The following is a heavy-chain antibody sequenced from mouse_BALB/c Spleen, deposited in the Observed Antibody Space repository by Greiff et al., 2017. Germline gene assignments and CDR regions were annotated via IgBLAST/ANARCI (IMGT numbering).Heavy chain of an antibody. CDR2: ISSGGST. Sequence: EVHLVESGGGLVKPGGSLKLSCAASGFTFSSYAMSWVRQTPEKRLEWVASISSGGSTYYPDSVKGRFTISRDNARNILYLQMSSLRSEDTAMYYCARGTTVVAYYFDYWGQGTTLTVSS. CDR1: GFTFSSYA. V-gene: IGHV5-6-5*01. J-gene: IGHJ2*01. D-gene: IGHD1-1*01. CDR3: ARGTTVVAYYFDY.